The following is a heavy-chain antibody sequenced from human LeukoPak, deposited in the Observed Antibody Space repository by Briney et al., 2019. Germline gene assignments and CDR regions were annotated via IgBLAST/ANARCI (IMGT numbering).Heavy chain of an antibody. CDR1: GGSISSYY. D-gene: IGHD1-26*01. J-gene: IGHJ4*02. Sequence: SETLSLTCAVSGGSISSYYWTWIRQPAGKGLEWIGRIYPSGSTNYNPSLKSRVTMSVDTSKNQFSLKLNSVTAADTAAYYCARENSGSYRQFDYWGQGTLVTVSS. CDR3: ARENSGSYRQFDY. CDR2: IYPSGST. V-gene: IGHV4-4*07.